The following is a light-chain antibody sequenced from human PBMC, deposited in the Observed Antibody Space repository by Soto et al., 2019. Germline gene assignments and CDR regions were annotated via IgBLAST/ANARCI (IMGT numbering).Light chain of an antibody. CDR3: QQFTSWT. CDR1: RDINNF. V-gene: IGKV1-9*01. J-gene: IGKJ1*01. CDR2: AS. Sequence: DIQLTQSPSSLSASVGDTVTITCRATRDINNFLAWYQERPGKAPKLLIYASTLHSGAPPRFRGSGTGTDFTLTISGLQPEDFGTYYCQQFTSWTFGPGTLVDVK.